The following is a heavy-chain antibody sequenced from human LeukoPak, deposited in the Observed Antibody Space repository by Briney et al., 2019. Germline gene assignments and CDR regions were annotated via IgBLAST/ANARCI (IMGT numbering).Heavy chain of an antibody. CDR1: GYTFTGYY. V-gene: IGHV1-2*02. Sequence: ASVKVSCKASGYTFTGYYMHWVRQAPGQGLEWMGWINPNSGGTNYAQKFQGRVTMTRDTSISTAYMELSRLRSDDTAVYYCARDHPRIAVEFDPWGQGTLVTVSS. CDR2: INPNSGGT. J-gene: IGHJ5*02. D-gene: IGHD6-19*01. CDR3: ARDHPRIAVEFDP.